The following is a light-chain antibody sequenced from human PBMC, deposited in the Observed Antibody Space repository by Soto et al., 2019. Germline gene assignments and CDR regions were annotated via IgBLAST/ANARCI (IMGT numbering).Light chain of an antibody. CDR2: DAS. J-gene: IGKJ4*01. CDR1: QSVNSY. V-gene: IGKV3-11*01. Sequence: EIVLTQSPATLSLSPGERATLSCRASQSVNSYLAWYQQKPGQAPRLLIYDASNRATGIPARFSGSGSGTDYTLTISSLEPEDFAVYYSQQRSNWPLTFGGGTKVELK. CDR3: QQRSNWPLT.